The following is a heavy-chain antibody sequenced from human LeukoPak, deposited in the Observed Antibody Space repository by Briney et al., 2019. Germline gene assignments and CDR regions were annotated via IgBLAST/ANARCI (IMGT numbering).Heavy chain of an antibody. V-gene: IGHV4-34*01. D-gene: IGHD2-2*01. Sequence: SETLSLTCAVYGGSFSGYYWSWIRQPPGKGLEWIGEINHSGSTNYNPSLKSRVTISVDTSKHQFSLKLSSVTAADTAVYYRARGGSLIVAVPAAPYYYGMDVWGKGTTVTVSS. CDR1: GGSFSGYY. CDR3: ARGGSLIVAVPAAPYYYGMDV. J-gene: IGHJ6*04. CDR2: INHSGST.